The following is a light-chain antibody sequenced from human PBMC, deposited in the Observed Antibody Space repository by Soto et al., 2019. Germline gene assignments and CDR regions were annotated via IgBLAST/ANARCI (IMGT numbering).Light chain of an antibody. CDR3: QERSNWHIT. CDR2: DAS. CDR1: QSVSSY. J-gene: IGKJ5*01. V-gene: IGKV3-11*01. Sequence: EIVLTQSPATLYLSPWERVTLSCRASQSVSSYLAWYQQKPGQAPRLLIYDASNRATGIPARISGSGSGTAFTHTISSLEPEDFAVYYCQERSNWHITFDQVKRLDVK.